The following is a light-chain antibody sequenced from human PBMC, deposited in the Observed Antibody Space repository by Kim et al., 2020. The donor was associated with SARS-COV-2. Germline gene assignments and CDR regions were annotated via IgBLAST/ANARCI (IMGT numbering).Light chain of an antibody. CDR1: QSVDSSY. V-gene: IGKV3-20*01. CDR2: GAS. J-gene: IGKJ4*01. CDR3: QQYGISPLT. Sequence: EFVLTQSPGTLSLSPGERATLSCRASQSVDSSYLAWYQQKPGQAPRLLIYGASSRATGIPDRFSGSGSGTDFTLTISRLEPEDFAVYYCQQYGISPLTFGGGTKVDIK.